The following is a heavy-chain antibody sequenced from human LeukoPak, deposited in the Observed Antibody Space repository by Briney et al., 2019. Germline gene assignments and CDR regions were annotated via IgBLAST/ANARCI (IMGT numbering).Heavy chain of an antibody. CDR3: ARAVANYYYYYMDV. Sequence: ASVKVSCKVSGYTLTELSMHWVRQAPGKGLEWMGGFDPEDGETIYAQKFQGRVTITRNTSISTAYMELSSLRSEDTAVYYCARAVANYYYYYMDVWGKGTTVTVSS. D-gene: IGHD4-23*01. CDR1: GYTLTELS. CDR2: FDPEDGET. V-gene: IGHV1-24*01. J-gene: IGHJ6*03.